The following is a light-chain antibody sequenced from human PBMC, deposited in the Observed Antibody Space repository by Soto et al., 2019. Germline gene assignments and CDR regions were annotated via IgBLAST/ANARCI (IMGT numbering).Light chain of an antibody. CDR3: QQYNNWPYT. CDR2: GAS. Sequence: ETVMTQSPATLSVSPGERPTLSCRASQSVNTNLAWYQQKPGQPPRLLIYGASTRATGVAARISGSGSGTEFTLTNSSLQFEDFAVYYCQQYNNWPYTFGQGTKLEIK. CDR1: QSVNTN. V-gene: IGKV3-15*01. J-gene: IGKJ2*01.